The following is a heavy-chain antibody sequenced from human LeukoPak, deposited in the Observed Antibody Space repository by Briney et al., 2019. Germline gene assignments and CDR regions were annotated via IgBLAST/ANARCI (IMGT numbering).Heavy chain of an antibody. CDR2: IYYSGST. CDR3: ARVAWYCSGGSCHSPIDY. Sequence: SETLSLTCAVSGGSISSSNWWSWVRQPPGKGLEWIGYIYYSGSTNYNPSLKSRVTISVDTSKNQFSLKLSSVTAADTAVYYCARVAWYCSGGSCHSPIDYWGQGTLVTVSS. J-gene: IGHJ4*02. CDR1: GGSISSSNW. V-gene: IGHV4-4*02. D-gene: IGHD2-15*01.